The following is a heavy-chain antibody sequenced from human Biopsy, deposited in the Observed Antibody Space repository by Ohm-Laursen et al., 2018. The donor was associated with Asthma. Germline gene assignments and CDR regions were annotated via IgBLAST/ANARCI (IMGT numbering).Heavy chain of an antibody. D-gene: IGHD6-13*01. J-gene: IGHJ4*02. CDR1: PGSINDYY. CDR2: VHSTGST. V-gene: IGHV4-59*01. Sequence: GTLSLTCTVSPGSINDYYWNWIRQFPGKGLEWIGHVHSTGSTRFNPSLKSRLTISVDTSVDQVSLKLTSVTAADTAVYYCVRATSTWSQSGPHYFDHWGQGTLVTVSS. CDR3: VRATSTWSQSGPHYFDH.